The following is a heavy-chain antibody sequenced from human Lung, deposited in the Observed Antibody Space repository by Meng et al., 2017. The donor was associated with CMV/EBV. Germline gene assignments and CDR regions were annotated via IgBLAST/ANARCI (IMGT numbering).Heavy chain of an antibody. J-gene: IGHJ4*01. CDR1: GYSISSGYY. CDR3: ARARFDY. V-gene: IGHV4-38-2*02. CDR2: IYHSGST. Sequence: SXTLSLTCTVSGYSISSGYYWGWVRQPPGKGLEWIGSIYHSGSTYYNPSLKSRVTISVDTSKNQFSLKLSSVTAADTAVYYCARARFDYWGHGTLVTVSS.